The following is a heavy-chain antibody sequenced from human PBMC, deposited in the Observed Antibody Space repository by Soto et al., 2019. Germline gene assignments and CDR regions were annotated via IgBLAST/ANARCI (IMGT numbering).Heavy chain of an antibody. J-gene: IGHJ5*02. CDR2: IIPIFGTA. D-gene: IGHD6-19*01. CDR3: ARVPGIAVDNWFDP. Sequence: ASVKVSCKASGGTFSSYAISWVRQAPGQGLEWMGGIIPIFGTANYAQKFQGRVTITADKSTSTAYMELSSLRSEDTAVYYCARVPGIAVDNWFDPWGQGTLVTVSS. CDR1: GGTFSSYA. V-gene: IGHV1-69*06.